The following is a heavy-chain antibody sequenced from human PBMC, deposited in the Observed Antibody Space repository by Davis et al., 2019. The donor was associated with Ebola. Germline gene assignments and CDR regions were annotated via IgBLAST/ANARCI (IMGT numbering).Heavy chain of an antibody. CDR3: AREGGRYYDSSGYVFDI. CDR2: INPITGGT. J-gene: IGHJ3*02. V-gene: IGHV1-46*01. D-gene: IGHD3-22*01. CDR1: GYRFTSYY. Sequence: ASVKVSCKASGYRFTSYYMHWVRQATGQGLEWMGIINPITGGTSYAQNFQVRVNMTRDTSTSTVYMELSSLRFEDTAVYYCAREGGRYYDSSGYVFDIWGQGTMVKVSS.